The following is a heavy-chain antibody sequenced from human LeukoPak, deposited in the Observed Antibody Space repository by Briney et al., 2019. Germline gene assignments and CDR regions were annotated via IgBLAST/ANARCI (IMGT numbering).Heavy chain of an antibody. CDR2: IYYSGST. CDR1: GGSISSYY. Sequence: SETLSLTCTVSGGSISSYYWSWIRQPPGKGLEWIGYIYYSGSTNYNPSLKSRVTISVDTSKNQFSLKLSSVTAADTAVYYCARDSHWGGIVGAAVTSIWGQGTMVTVSS. J-gene: IGHJ3*02. D-gene: IGHD1-26*01. CDR3: ARDSHWGGIVGAAVTSI. V-gene: IGHV4-59*01.